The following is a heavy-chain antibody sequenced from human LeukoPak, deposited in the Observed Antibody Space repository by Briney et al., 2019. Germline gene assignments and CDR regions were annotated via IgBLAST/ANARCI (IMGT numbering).Heavy chain of an antibody. CDR2: IFHSGST. CDR3: ARDQYLDY. J-gene: IGHJ4*02. Sequence: SETLSLTCTVSGGSINSGAYYWSWIRQPPGKGLEWIGYIFHSGSTYYNPSLESRVTVSVDRSKNQFSLKLSSVTAADTAVYYCARDQYLDYWGQGTLVTVSS. V-gene: IGHV4-30-2*01. CDR1: GGSINSGAYY.